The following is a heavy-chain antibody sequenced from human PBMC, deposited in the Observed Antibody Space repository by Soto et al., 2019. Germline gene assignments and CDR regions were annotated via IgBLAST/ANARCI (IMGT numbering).Heavy chain of an antibody. CDR1: GPTFIAYY. CDR3: ARVSVDVPE. D-gene: IGHD5-12*01. J-gene: IGHJ4*02. CDR2: IDPKSGGT. V-gene: IGHV1-2*02. Sequence: QLVQSGAEVKKPGASVKVSCKTSGPTFIAYYIHWVRQAPGQGLEWMGWIDPKSGGTTYEQKFLGRVTMTRDASINTAYMEQNRLTSDDTAVYYCARVSVDVPEWGQGTLLTVSS.